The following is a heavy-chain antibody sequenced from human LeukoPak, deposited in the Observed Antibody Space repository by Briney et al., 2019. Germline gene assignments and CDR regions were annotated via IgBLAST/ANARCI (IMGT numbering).Heavy chain of an antibody. CDR3: AKDSSSGSKGGAFDI. Sequence: GGSLRLSCAASGFTFDDYAMHWVRHAPGKGLEWVSGISWNSGSIGYADSVKGRFTISRDNAKNSLYLQMNSLRAEDTALYYCAKDSSSGSKGGAFDIWGQGTMVTVSS. J-gene: IGHJ3*02. CDR1: GFTFDDYA. D-gene: IGHD3-22*01. CDR2: ISWNSGSI. V-gene: IGHV3-9*01.